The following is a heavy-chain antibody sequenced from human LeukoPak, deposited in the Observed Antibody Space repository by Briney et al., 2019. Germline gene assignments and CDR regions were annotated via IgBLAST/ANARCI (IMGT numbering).Heavy chain of an antibody. CDR2: FHYSGST. D-gene: IGHD6-6*01. V-gene: IGHV4-59*01. J-gene: IGHJ6*03. CDR1: GGSISSYY. Sequence: SETLSLTCTVSGGSISSYYWNWIRQPPGKGLEWIGYFHYSGSTNYNPSLKSRVTISVDTSKNQFSLKLSSVTAADTAVYFCARLAEYSSSSEYYYYYVDVWGKGTTVTVSS. CDR3: ARLAEYSSSSEYYYYYVDV.